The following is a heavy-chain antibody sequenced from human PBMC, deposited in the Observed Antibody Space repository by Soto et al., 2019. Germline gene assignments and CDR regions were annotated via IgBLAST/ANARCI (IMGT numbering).Heavy chain of an antibody. J-gene: IGHJ5*02. V-gene: IGHV4-59*01. CDR3: ARKYHRNVAQS. CDR1: GGCINSFY. D-gene: IGHD6-19*01. CDR2: VSSSVNT. Sequence: SETRSLTCTVSGGCINSFYWAWIRLPPGKGPEWIAYVSSSVNTNHNPSLKSRVDISVDTSKNQFSLRLSSVTAADTGIYYCARKYHRNVAQSWGPET.